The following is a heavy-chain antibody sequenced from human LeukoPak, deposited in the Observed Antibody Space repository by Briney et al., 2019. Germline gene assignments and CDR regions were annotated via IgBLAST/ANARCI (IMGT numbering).Heavy chain of an antibody. CDR1: GFTFSSYW. CDR2: IKTDGSST. CDR3: ARDRVGSADFWSGYYTGTFDY. Sequence: PGGSLRLSCAASGFTFSSYWMHWVRHAPGKGLVWVSHIKTDGSSTNYAESVKGRFTISRDNAKNTVYLQMNSLRPEDTAVYYCARDRVGSADFWSGYYTGTFDYWGQGTLVTVSS. J-gene: IGHJ4*02. V-gene: IGHV3-74*01. D-gene: IGHD3-3*01.